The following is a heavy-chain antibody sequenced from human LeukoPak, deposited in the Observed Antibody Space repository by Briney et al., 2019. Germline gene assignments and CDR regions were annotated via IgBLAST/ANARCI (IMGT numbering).Heavy chain of an antibody. CDR1: GGTFSSYA. CDR2: IIPIFGTA. V-gene: IGHV1-69*05. J-gene: IGHJ4*02. D-gene: IGHD1-7*01. CDR3: ASFRWNYAPGYFDY. Sequence: SVKVSCKASGGTFSSYAISWVRQAPGQGLEWMGGIIPIFGTANYAQKFQGRVTITTDESTSTAYMELSSLRSEDTAVYYCASFRWNYAPGYFDYWGQGTLVTVSS.